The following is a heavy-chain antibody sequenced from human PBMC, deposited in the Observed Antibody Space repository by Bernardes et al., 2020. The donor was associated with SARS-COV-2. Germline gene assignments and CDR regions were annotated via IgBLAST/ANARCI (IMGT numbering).Heavy chain of an antibody. CDR2: IYYSGST. CDR3: ARRSDDSSGYYYDWYFDL. V-gene: IGHV4-39*01. Sequence: SETLSLTCTVSGGSISSSSYYWGWIRQPPGKGLEWIGSIYYSGSTYYNPSLTSRVTISVDTSKNQFSLKLSSVTAADTAVYYCARRSDDSSGYYYDWYFDLWGRGTLVTVSS. J-gene: IGHJ2*01. CDR1: GGSISSSSYY. D-gene: IGHD3-22*01.